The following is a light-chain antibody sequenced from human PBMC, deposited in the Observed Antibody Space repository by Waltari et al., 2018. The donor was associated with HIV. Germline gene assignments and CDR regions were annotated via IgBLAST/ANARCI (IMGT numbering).Light chain of an antibody. J-gene: IGLJ2*01. CDR3: ASYAGRNTLV. CDR2: EVF. CDR1: ASDVGAYNY. Sequence: QSALTQPPSASGSPGQSVTISCTGKASDVGAYNYVSWYQQHPGKPPKLIIYEVFKRPSGVPDRFSGSKSGNTASLTFSGLQAEDEANSYCASYAGRNTLVFGGGTKLTVL. V-gene: IGLV2-8*01.